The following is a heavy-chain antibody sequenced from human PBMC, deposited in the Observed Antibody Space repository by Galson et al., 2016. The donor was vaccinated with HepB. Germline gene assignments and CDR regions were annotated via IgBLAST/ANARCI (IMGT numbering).Heavy chain of an antibody. CDR2: IIPIFGTS. CDR1: EGTFSSYG. V-gene: IGHV1-69*13. D-gene: IGHD1-14*01. CDR3: ARGRSPYPGSYFGMDV. J-gene: IGHJ6*02. Sequence: SVKVSCKASEGTFSSYGLSWVRQAPGQGPEWMGGIIPIFGTSDFAQKFQGRVTITADESTSTAYMELNNLKSQDTAVYYCARGRSPYPGSYFGMDVWGQGTTVSVSS.